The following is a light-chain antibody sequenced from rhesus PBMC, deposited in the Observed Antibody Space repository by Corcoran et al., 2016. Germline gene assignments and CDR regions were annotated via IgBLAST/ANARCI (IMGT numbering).Light chain of an antibody. J-gene: IGKJ2*01. V-gene: IGKV3S9*01. CDR1: QSVSSY. CDR2: GAS. CDR3: QQYNNWNS. Sequence: EIVMTQSPATLSLSPGERATLSCRASQSVSSYVAWYQQKPEQAPRLPSYGASSRATGIPDRVSGSGSGTDFTLIISSLEPEDVGVYYCQQYNNWNSFGQGTKVEIK.